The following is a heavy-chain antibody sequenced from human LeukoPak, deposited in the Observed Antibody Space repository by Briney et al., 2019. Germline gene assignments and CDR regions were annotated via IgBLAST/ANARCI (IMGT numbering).Heavy chain of an antibody. CDR1: GGSISSYY. J-gene: IGHJ4*02. CDR2: VHYIGTT. V-gene: IGHV4-59*08. D-gene: IGHD1-26*01. CDR3: ARRFGGSQGEGFDY. Sequence: SETLSLTCTVSGGSISSYYWTWIRQTPGKGLEWIALVHYIGTTNYDPSLKSRVTISLDTSKNQFSLKLTSVSAADTAVYYCARRFGGSQGEGFDYWGQGTLVTVSS.